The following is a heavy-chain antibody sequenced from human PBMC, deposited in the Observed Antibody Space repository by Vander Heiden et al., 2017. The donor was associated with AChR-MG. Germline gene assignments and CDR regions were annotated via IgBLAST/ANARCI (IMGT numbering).Heavy chain of an antibody. CDR1: GFSLSTSGMC. D-gene: IGHD6-19*01. Sequence: QVTLRESGPALVKPTQTLTLTCTFSGFSLSTSGMCVSWIRQPPGKALGWLALIDWDDDKYYSTSLKTRLTISKDTSKNQVVLTMTKMDPVDTATYYCARIPRYSSGWYHFDYWGQGTLVTVSS. CDR2: IDWDDDK. V-gene: IGHV2-70*01. J-gene: IGHJ4*02. CDR3: ARIPRYSSGWYHFDY.